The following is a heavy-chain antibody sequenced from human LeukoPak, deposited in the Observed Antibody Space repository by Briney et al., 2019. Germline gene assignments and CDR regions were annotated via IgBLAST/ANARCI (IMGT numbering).Heavy chain of an antibody. J-gene: IGHJ4*02. CDR2: ISWISGSL. Sequence: PGGSLRLPCAASGFTFDDYAMPWVRQAPGKGLEWVSGISWISGSLGYAGSVKGRFTISRDNATTSLYLQSNSLRAEDTAVYNCSSSGYYNGEGPGYWGQGTLVTVSS. CDR3: SSSGYYNGEGPGY. D-gene: IGHD3-22*01. CDR1: GFTFDDYA. V-gene: IGHV3-9*01.